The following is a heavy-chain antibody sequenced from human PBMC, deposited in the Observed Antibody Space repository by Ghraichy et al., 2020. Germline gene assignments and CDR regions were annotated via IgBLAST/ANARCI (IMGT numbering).Heavy chain of an antibody. CDR1: GGSISSYY. CDR2: IYYSGST. Sequence: SETLSLTCTVSGGSISSYYWSWIRQPPGKGLEWIGYIYYSGSTNYNPSLKSRVTISVDTSKNQFSLKLSSVTAADTAVYYCARHTLVGVGSFDYWGQGTLVTVSS. J-gene: IGHJ4*02. CDR3: ARHTLVGVGSFDY. D-gene: IGHD3-10*01. V-gene: IGHV4-59*08.